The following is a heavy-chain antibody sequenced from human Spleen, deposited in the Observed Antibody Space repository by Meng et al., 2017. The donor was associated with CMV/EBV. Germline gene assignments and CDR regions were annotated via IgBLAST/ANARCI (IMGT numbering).Heavy chain of an antibody. D-gene: IGHD3-3*01. CDR2: INPNSGGT. Sequence: ASVKVSCKASGYTFTGYYMHWVRQAPGQGLEWMEWINPNSGGTNYAQKFQGRVTMTRDTSISTAYLALSRLRSDGTALYYCARDFIYRSGYPRRAGMDVWGQGTTVTVSS. J-gene: IGHJ6*02. V-gene: IGHV1-2*02. CDR1: GYTFTGYY. CDR3: ARDFIYRSGYPRRAGMDV.